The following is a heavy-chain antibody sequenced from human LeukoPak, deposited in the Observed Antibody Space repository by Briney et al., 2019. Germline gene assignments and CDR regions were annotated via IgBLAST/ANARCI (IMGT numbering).Heavy chain of an antibody. CDR2: ISAYNGNT. J-gene: IGHJ1*01. V-gene: IGHV1-18*01. CDR1: GYTFTSYG. D-gene: IGHD3-22*01. CDR3: ARSPDHYYDSSGYYFAEYFQH. Sequence: GASVKVSCKASGYTFTSYGISWVRQAPGQGLEWMGWISAYNGNTNYAQKLQGRVTMTTDTSTSTAYMELRSLRSDDTAVYYCARSPDHYYDSSGYYFAEYFQHWGQGTLVTVSS.